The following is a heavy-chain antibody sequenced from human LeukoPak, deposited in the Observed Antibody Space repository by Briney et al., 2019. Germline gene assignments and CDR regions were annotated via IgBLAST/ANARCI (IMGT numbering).Heavy chain of an antibody. CDR1: AFTFPTYG. Sequence: TGGSLRLSCAASAFTFPTYGMIWVRQAPGKGLEWVSSITESGDNTYSADSVKGRFTISRDNPKNPLYLQMNSLRAEDTAVYYCAAKPSLSAVTSYYYVDVWGKGPTAPVSS. J-gene: IGHJ6*03. CDR3: AAKPSLSAVTSYYYVDV. V-gene: IGHV3-23*01. CDR2: ITESGDNT. D-gene: IGHD3-10*01.